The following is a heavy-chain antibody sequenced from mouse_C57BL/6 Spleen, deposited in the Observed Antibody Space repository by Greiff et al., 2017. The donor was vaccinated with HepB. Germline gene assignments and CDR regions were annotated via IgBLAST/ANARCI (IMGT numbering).Heavy chain of an antibody. CDR1: GYTFTSYW. Sequence: QVHVKQSGAELVKPGASVKLSCKASGYTFTSYWMHWVKQRPGRGLEWIGRIDPNSGGTKYNEKFKSKATLTVDKPSSTAYMQLSSLTSEDSAVYYCARLTAQATRVDYWGQGTTLTVSS. CDR3: ARLTAQATRVDY. J-gene: IGHJ2*01. CDR2: IDPNSGGT. V-gene: IGHV1-72*01. D-gene: IGHD3-2*02.